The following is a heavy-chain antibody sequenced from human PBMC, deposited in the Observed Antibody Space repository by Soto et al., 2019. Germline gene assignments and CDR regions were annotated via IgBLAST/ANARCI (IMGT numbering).Heavy chain of an antibody. J-gene: IGHJ4*02. CDR1: GFTFHSFT. Sequence: QVQLVESGGGVVQPGRSLRLSCAASGFTFHSFTMHWVRQSPGKGLEWVALISYDGTNEYYADSVKGRLTISRENSKSTLYLQMTSLRTDDTALYYCARDPRETTYSLDYWGQGTLVTVSS. CDR2: ISYDGTNE. V-gene: IGHV3-30-3*01. CDR3: ARDPRETTYSLDY. D-gene: IGHD1-1*01.